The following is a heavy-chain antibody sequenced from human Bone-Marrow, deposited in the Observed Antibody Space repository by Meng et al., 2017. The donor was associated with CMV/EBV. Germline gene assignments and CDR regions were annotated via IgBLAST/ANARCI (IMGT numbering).Heavy chain of an antibody. CDR1: GASISTRYY. D-gene: IGHD3-22*01. Sequence: GSLRLSCTVSGASISTRYYWGWIRQPPGKGLEWIGSIYHSGSTYNNPSLESRVTISIDTSKNQFSLKLSSVTAADTAVYYCARDSWLQGTSFEYWGQGMLVTVSS. V-gene: IGHV4-38-2*02. J-gene: IGHJ4*02. CDR3: ARDSWLQGTSFEY. CDR2: IYHSGST.